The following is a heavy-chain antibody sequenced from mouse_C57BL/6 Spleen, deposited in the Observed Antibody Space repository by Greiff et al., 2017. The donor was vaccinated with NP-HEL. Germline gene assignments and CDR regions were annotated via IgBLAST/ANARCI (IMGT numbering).Heavy chain of an antibody. J-gene: IGHJ2*01. CDR1: GYAFSSSW. V-gene: IGHV1-82*01. CDR2: IYPGDGDT. Sequence: QVQLQQSGPELVKPGASVKISCKASGYAFSSSWMNWVKQRPGKGLEWIGRIYPGDGDTNYNGKFKGKATLTADKSSSTAYMQLSSLTSEDSAVYFCANTFFDYGGQGTTLTVSS. CDR3: ANTFFDY.